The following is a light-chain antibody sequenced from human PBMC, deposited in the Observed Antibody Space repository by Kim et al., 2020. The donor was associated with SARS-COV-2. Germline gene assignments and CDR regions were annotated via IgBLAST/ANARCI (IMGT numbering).Light chain of an antibody. V-gene: IGKV3-11*01. CDR3: QQRWRWPLT. CDR2: DTS. J-gene: IGKJ4*01. Sequence: SWSPGERSTLSCRDSHSVNTDLAWYQHKSGQAPRLLIYDTSNRAPAIPARFSGSGSGTDFTLTIDTLEPEDIAVYYCQQRWRWPLTFGGGTRLEI. CDR1: HSVNTD.